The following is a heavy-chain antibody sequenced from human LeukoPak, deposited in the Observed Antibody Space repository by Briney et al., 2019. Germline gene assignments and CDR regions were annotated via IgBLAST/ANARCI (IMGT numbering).Heavy chain of an antibody. V-gene: IGHV3-23*01. CDR3: AKGTRLGELSSLDY. Sequence: GGSLRLSCAAFGFTFSSYAMIWVRQAPGKGLEWVSGISGYGGSTHYADSVRGRFTISRDNSKNTLFLQMNSLRAEDTAVYYCAKGTRLGELSSLDYWGQGTLVTVSS. CDR2: ISGYGGST. D-gene: IGHD3-16*02. CDR1: GFTFSSYA. J-gene: IGHJ4*02.